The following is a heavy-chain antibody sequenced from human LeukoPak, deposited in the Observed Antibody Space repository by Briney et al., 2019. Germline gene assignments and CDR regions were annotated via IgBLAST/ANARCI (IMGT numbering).Heavy chain of an antibody. CDR3: AAKSSPDVDTAMDLDY. D-gene: IGHD5-18*01. V-gene: IGHV1-69*05. J-gene: IGHJ4*02. Sequence: SVKVSCKASGGTFSSYAISWVRQAPGQGLEWMGGIIPIFGTANYAQKFQGRVTITTDESTSTAYMELSSLRSEDTAVYYCAAKSSPDVDTAMDLDYWGQGTLVTVSS. CDR1: GGTFSSYA. CDR2: IIPIFGTA.